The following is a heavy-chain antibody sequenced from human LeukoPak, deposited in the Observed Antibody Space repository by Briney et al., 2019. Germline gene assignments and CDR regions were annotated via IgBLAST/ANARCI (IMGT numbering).Heavy chain of an antibody. J-gene: IGHJ4*02. Sequence: GGSLRLSCAVSEFTFSNYAMHWVRQAPGKGLEWVALISYDGNNKYYADSVKGRFTISRDNSKNTLYLQMNSLRAEDTAVYYCARDISHCSSTSCYTSGYWGQGTLVTVSS. D-gene: IGHD2-2*02. CDR1: EFTFSNYA. V-gene: IGHV3-30-3*01. CDR3: ARDISHCSSTSCYTSGY. CDR2: ISYDGNNK.